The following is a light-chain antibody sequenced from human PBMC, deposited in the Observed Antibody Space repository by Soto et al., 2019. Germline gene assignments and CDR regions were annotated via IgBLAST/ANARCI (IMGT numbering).Light chain of an antibody. V-gene: IGKV3-20*01. CDR1: QSVSSGY. CDR3: QQYATSPRLT. Sequence: EIVLTQSPGTLSLSPGERVTLSCRASQSVSSGYLAWYQQKPGQAPRLVIYGASSRPTGIPDRFSGGGSGTDFTLTISRLEPEDFAVYYCQQYATSPRLTFGGGTKVDIK. J-gene: IGKJ4*01. CDR2: GAS.